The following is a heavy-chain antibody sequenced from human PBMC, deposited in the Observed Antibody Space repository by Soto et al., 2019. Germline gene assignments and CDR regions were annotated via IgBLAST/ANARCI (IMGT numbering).Heavy chain of an antibody. D-gene: IGHD3-9*01. CDR2: IYHSGST. V-gene: IGHV4-30-2*01. CDR3: ARVRYYAILTGYLRGVFDY. J-gene: IGHJ4*02. Sequence: SETLSLTCAVSGGSISSGGYSWSWIRQPPGKGLEWIGYIYHSGSTYYNPSLESRVTISVDRSKNQFSLKLSSVTAADTAVYYCARVRYYAILTGYLRGVFDYWGQGTLVTVSS. CDR1: GGSISSGGYS.